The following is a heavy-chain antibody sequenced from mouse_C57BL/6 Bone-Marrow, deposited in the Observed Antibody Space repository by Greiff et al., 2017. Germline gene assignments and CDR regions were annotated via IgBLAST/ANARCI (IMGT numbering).Heavy chain of an antibody. CDR2: IYPASGRT. V-gene: IGHV1-55*01. J-gene: IGHJ2*01. D-gene: IGHD4-1*01. CDR3: ARSGPLGRSFDY. Sequence: QVQLQQPGAELVKPGASVKMSCKASGYTFTSSWIAWVKQRPGQGLERIGDIYPASGRTNYNEQFKSKAILTVDTSSNTAYMQLSSLTSEDSAVFYCARSGPLGRSFDYWGQGTTLTVSS. CDR1: GYTFTSSW.